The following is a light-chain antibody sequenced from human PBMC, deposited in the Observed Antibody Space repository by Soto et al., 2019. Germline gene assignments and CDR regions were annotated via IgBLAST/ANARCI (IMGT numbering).Light chain of an antibody. CDR2: DVS. CDR3: SSYTRSSTLVV. J-gene: IGLJ2*01. Sequence: QSVLTQPASVSGSPGQSITISCTGTSSDVGGYKYVSWYQQHPGKAPQLMIYDVSNRPSGVSNRFSGSKSGNTASLTISGRQGEDEDDYYCSSYTRSSTLVVFGGGTKLTVL. CDR1: SSDVGGYKY. V-gene: IGLV2-14*01.